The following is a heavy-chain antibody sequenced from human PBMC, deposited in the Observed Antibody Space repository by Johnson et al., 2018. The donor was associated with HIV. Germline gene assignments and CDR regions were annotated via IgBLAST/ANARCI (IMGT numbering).Heavy chain of an antibody. D-gene: IGHD1-26*01. V-gene: IGHV3-48*03. Sequence: VQLVESGGGLVQPGGSLRLSCAASGFTFRSYPMHWVRQAPGKGPEWLSYISASGSNIYYVDSVKGRFTISRDDAKNLLFLQMNSLRAEDTAVYYCAREPALVGANGGWGAFDIWGQGTMVTVSS. CDR3: AREPALVGANGGWGAFDI. J-gene: IGHJ3*02. CDR1: GFTFRSYP. CDR2: ISASGSNI.